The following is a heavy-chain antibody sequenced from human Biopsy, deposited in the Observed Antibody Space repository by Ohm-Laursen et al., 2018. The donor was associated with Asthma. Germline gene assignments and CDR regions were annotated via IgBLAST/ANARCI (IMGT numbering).Heavy chain of an antibody. Sequence: GSLRLSCSASGMSVSDYYMTWLRQSPGKGLERLSHIGIKGTSIYYADSVKGRFTISRDNAKNSLFLQMNGLRADDTAVYFCAGGRYCSGASCLYGMDVWGQGTTVSVSS. CDR1: GMSVSDYY. J-gene: IGHJ6*02. CDR2: IGIKGTSI. D-gene: IGHD2-15*01. CDR3: AGGRYCSGASCLYGMDV. V-gene: IGHV3-11*01.